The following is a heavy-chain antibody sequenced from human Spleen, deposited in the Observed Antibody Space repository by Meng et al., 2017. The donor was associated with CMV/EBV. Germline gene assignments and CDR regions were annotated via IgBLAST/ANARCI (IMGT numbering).Heavy chain of an antibody. Sequence: GESLKISCAASGFTFSSYWMHWVRQAPGKGLVWVSRINSDGSSTNYADSVKGRFTISRDNAKNTLYLQMNSLRAEDTAVYYCAKVGGGYFDYWGQGTLVTVSS. J-gene: IGHJ4*02. CDR2: INSDGSST. CDR3: AKVGGGYFDY. CDR1: GFTFSSYW. V-gene: IGHV3-74*01. D-gene: IGHD3-10*01.